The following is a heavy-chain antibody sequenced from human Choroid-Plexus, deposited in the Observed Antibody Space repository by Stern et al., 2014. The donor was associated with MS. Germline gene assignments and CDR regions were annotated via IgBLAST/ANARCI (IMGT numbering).Heavy chain of an antibody. CDR2: INPNNGGT. J-gene: IGHJ6*02. D-gene: IGHD3-3*01. Sequence: VQLVESGAEVKKPGASVKVSCKTSGYIFTGYYIHWVRQAPGQGLEWMAWINPNNGGTKYAQKFQGRVPMSRGTSISTAYVELSSLTSDDTAVYYCARDQRGITIFGVVTDYYYLGMDVWGQGTTVTVSS. V-gene: IGHV1-2*02. CDR1: GYIFTGYY. CDR3: ARDQRGITIFGVVTDYYYLGMDV.